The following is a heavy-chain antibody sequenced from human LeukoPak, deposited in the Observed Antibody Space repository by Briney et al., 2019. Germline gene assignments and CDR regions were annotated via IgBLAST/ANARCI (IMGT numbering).Heavy chain of an antibody. D-gene: IGHD5-18*01. CDR3: VRDFLGAMVTW. CDR2: IKQDGSEK. CDR1: GFTFSNYW. J-gene: IGHJ4*02. V-gene: IGHV3-7*01. Sequence: GGSLRLSCAASGFTFSNYWMSWVRQAPGKGLEWVANIKQDGSEKNYVDSVKGRFTISRDNAKSSLYLQMNSLRAEDTAVYYCVRDFLGAMVTWWGQGTLVIVSS.